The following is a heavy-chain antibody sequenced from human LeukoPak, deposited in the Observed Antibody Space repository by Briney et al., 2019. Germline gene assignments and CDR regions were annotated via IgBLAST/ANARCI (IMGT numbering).Heavy chain of an antibody. CDR3: ARGFYDFWSGYRLSVTRNPKRFDP. D-gene: IGHD3-3*01. CDR2: IYVGGTT. V-gene: IGHV4-4*07. Sequence: SETLSLTCTVSGGSMSSYFWSWIRQPAGNGLEWIGRIYVGGTTNYNPSLKSRVTLSLEPSKNQFSLRLTSVTAADTAVYYCARGFYDFWSGYRLSVTRNPKRFDPWGQGTLVTVSS. J-gene: IGHJ5*02. CDR1: GGSMSSYF.